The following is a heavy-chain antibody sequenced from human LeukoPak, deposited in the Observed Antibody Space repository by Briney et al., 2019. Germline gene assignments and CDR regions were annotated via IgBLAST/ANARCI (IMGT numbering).Heavy chain of an antibody. CDR3: ARGGYSSGGYYFDY. CDR1: GYTFTSYA. D-gene: IGHD6-19*01. V-gene: IGHV7-4-1*02. J-gene: IGHJ4*02. Sequence: ASVKVSCKASGYTFTSYAMNWVRQAPGQGLEWMGWINTNTGNPTYARGFTGRFVFSLDTSVSTAYLQISSLKAEDTAVYYCARGGYSSGGYYFDYWGQGTLVTVSS. CDR2: INTNTGNP.